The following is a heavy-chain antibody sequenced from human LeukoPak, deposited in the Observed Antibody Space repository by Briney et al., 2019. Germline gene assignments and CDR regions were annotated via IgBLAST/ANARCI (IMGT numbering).Heavy chain of an antibody. V-gene: IGHV3-23*01. CDR3: AKEPPYSSSWYYFDS. D-gene: IGHD6-13*01. Sequence: RAGGSLRLSCAASGFTFSSYAMSWVRQAPGKGLEWVSGISGSGATTYVADSVKGRFTISRDNSKNTMFLEMNSLKAEDTATYYCAKEPPYSSSWYYFDSWGQGTLVTVSS. CDR1: GFTFSSYA. J-gene: IGHJ4*02. CDR2: ISGSGATT.